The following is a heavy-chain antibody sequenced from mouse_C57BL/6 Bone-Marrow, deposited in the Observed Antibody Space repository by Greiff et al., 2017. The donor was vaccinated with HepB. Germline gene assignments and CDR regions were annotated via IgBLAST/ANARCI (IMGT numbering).Heavy chain of an antibody. Sequence: EVQLQQSGPGLVKPSQSLSLTCSVSGYSITSGYYWNWIRQFPGNKLEWMGYISYDGSNNYNPSLKNRISITRDTSKNQFFLKLNSVTTEDTATYYCARYGNYYFDYWGQGTTLTVSS. CDR2: ISYDGSN. CDR1: GYSITSGYY. CDR3: ARYGNYYFDY. V-gene: IGHV3-6*01. J-gene: IGHJ2*01. D-gene: IGHD2-1*01.